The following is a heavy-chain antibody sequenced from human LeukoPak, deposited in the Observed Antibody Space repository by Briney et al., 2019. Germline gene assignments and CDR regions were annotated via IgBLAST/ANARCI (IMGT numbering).Heavy chain of an antibody. CDR3: ARTNMVFGVDVEQNWFDV. CDR2: ISGDNDAR. J-gene: IGHJ5*02. D-gene: IGHD3-3*01. V-gene: IGHV1-18*01. Sequence: GASVKVSCKASDYTFSSHGISWVRQAAGHGPEWMGWISGDNDARKYAEKFQGRVTLTKDMTTKTVYMELRSLRLDDTAVYYCARTNMVFGVDVEQNWFDVWGQGTLVIVSS. CDR1: DYTFSSHG.